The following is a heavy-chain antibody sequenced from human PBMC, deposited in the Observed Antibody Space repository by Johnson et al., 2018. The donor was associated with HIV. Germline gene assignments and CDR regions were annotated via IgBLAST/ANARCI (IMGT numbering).Heavy chain of an antibody. Sequence: VQLVESGGGLVQPGGSLRLSCAASRFTFSSYAMHWVRQAPGRGLEYVSAISSNGGSTYYANSVKGRFTISRDNSKNTLYLQMNSLRAEDTAVYYCARARTVVIARPDAFDIWGQGTMVTVSS. CDR1: RFTFSSYA. V-gene: IGHV3-64*01. CDR3: ARARTVVIARPDAFDI. J-gene: IGHJ3*02. CDR2: ISSNGGST. D-gene: IGHD2-21*01.